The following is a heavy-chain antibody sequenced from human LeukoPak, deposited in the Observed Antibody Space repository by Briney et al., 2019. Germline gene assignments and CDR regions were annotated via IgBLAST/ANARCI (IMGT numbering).Heavy chain of an antibody. J-gene: IGHJ4*02. V-gene: IGHV3-23*01. Sequence: PGGSLRLSCAASGFTFSSYAMSGVRQAPGKGLEWVSAISGSGGSTYYADPVKGRFTISRDNSKNTLYLQMNSLRAEDTAVYYCAKAGVWGLPSDYRGQGTLVTVSS. CDR3: AKAGVWGLPSDY. D-gene: IGHD3-16*01. CDR1: GFTFSSYA. CDR2: ISGSGGST.